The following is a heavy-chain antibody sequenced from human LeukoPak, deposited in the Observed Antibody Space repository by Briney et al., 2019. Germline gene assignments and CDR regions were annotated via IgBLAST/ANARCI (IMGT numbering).Heavy chain of an antibody. D-gene: IGHD4-11*01. J-gene: IGHJ4*02. CDR1: GYTFTGYY. Sequence: ASVKVSCKASGYTFTGYYMRWVRQAPGQGLEWMGWINPNSGGTNYAQKFQGRVTMTRDTSISTAYMELSSLRSEDTAVYYCARDIGPGTVTTSAGFDYWGQGTLVTVSS. CDR2: INPNSGGT. CDR3: ARDIGPGTVTTSAGFDY. V-gene: IGHV1-2*02.